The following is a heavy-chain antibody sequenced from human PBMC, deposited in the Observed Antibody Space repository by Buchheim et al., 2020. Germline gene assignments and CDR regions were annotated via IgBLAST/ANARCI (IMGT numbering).Heavy chain of an antibody. CDR2: ISTGRSYT. D-gene: IGHD4-17*01. CDR3: VTVTYHYFDY. CDR1: GFTFSSYW. V-gene: IGHV3-21*05. Sequence: EVQLVESGGGLVQPGGSLRLSCAASGFTFSSYWMSWVRQAPGKGLEWVSYISTGRSYTNYADSVKGRFTISRDNAKNSLYLQMNSLRAEDTAVYYCVTVTYHYFDYWGQGTL. J-gene: IGHJ4*02.